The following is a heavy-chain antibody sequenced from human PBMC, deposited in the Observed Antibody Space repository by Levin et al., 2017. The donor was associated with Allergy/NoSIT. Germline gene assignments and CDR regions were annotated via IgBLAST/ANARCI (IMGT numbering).Heavy chain of an antibody. CDR2: IYYSGST. Sequence: SETLSLTCTVSGGSISSSDYYWSWIRQPPGKGLEWIGYIYYSGSTYYKPSLKSRVTISVDTSKNQFSLKLTSVTAADTAVYYCARDRISLVRGGLDVWGQGTTVTVSS. V-gene: IGHV4-30-4*01. D-gene: IGHD3-10*01. J-gene: IGHJ6*02. CDR1: GGSISSSDYY. CDR3: ARDRISLVRGGLDV.